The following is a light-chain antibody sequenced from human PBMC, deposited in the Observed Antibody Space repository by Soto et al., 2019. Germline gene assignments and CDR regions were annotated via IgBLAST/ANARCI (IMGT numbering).Light chain of an antibody. Sequence: MTQSPSTLSASIGDRITITCRASQNINTWLAWYQQKPGRAPKVLIYDASSLESGVPSRISGSGSGTEFILTISSLQLDDFATYYCHQYYGYPYTFGQGTKLEIK. CDR1: QNINTW. V-gene: IGKV1-5*01. J-gene: IGKJ2*01. CDR3: HQYYGYPYT. CDR2: DAS.